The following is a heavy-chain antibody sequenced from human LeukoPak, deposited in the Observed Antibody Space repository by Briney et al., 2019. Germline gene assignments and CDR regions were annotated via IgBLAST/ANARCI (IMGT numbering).Heavy chain of an antibody. Sequence: GRSLRLSCAASGFTFSSYATHWVRQAPGKGLEWVAVISYDGSNKYYADSVKGRFTISRDNSKNTLYLQMNSLRAEDTAVYYCARYYDFWSGYPPWDYWGQGTLVTVSS. CDR2: ISYDGSNK. D-gene: IGHD3-3*01. CDR3: ARYYDFWSGYPPWDY. CDR1: GFTFSSYA. V-gene: IGHV3-30-3*01. J-gene: IGHJ4*02.